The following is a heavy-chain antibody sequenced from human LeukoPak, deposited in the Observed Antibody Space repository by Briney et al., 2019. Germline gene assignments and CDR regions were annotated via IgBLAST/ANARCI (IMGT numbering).Heavy chain of an antibody. Sequence: PGGSLRLSYAASGFTFSSYWMSWVRQAPGKGLEWVANIKQDGSEKYYVDSVKGRFTISRDNAKNSLYLQMNSLRAEDTAVYYCAREGSVVVPAAISYWGQGTLVTVSS. CDR2: IKQDGSEK. V-gene: IGHV3-7*01. J-gene: IGHJ4*02. D-gene: IGHD2-2*01. CDR1: GFTFSSYW. CDR3: AREGSVVVPAAISY.